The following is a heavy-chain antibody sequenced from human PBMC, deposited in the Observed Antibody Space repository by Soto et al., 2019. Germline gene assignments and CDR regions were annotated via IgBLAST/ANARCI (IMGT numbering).Heavy chain of an antibody. Sequence: EMQLLESGGGLVQPGGSLRLSCTASGFTFSNYAMTWVRQAPGKGLNWVSTINNVGYIYDADSVKGRFIIARDDARNTLYLQMNSLRVDDTVVYYCATRGDGSDRYNYGIDVWGQGTTVIFSS. CDR1: GFTFSNYA. J-gene: IGHJ6*02. CDR3: ATRGDGSDRYNYGIDV. CDR2: INNVGYI. D-gene: IGHD3-16*01. V-gene: IGHV3-23*01.